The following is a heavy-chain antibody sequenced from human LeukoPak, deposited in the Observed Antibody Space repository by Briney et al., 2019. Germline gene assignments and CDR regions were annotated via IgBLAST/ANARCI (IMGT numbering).Heavy chain of an antibody. J-gene: IGHJ5*02. Sequence: PGGSLRLSCAASGYTFSSYAMSWVRQAPGKGLEWVSAISGSGGSTYYADSVKGRFTISRDNSKNTLYLQMNSLRAEDTAVYYCAKNNGWLFYNWFDPWGRGTLVTVSS. CDR3: AKNNGWLFYNWFDP. CDR2: ISGSGGST. D-gene: IGHD3-9*01. CDR1: GYTFSSYA. V-gene: IGHV3-23*01.